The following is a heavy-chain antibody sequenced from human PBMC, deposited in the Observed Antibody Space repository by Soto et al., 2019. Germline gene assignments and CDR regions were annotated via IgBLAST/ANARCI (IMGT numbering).Heavy chain of an antibody. V-gene: IGHV3-53*01. D-gene: IGHD3-10*01. Sequence: PRLSCAASGLTVSNAYMAWVRQAPGMGLEWVSVIYDNGTTYYADSVKGRFTISRDTSTNTLSLQMDSLRAEDTAVYYCVRPLPSGRNYGLDVWGQGTTVTVSS. J-gene: IGHJ6*02. CDR1: GLTVSNAY. CDR3: VRPLPSGRNYGLDV. CDR2: IYDNGTT.